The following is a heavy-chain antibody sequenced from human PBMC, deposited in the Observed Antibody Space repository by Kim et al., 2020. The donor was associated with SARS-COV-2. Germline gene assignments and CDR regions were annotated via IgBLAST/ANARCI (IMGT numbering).Heavy chain of an antibody. J-gene: IGHJ4*02. CDR3: AKEEGGWSQYYFDY. V-gene: IGHV3-33*06. Sequence: GGSLRLSCAASGFTFSSYGMHWVRQAPGKGLEWVAVIWYDGSNKYYADSVKGRFTISRDNSKNTLYLQMNSLRAEDTAVYYCAKEEGGWSQYYFDYWGQGTLVTVSS. CDR1: GFTFSSYG. D-gene: IGHD3-3*01. CDR2: IWYDGSNK.